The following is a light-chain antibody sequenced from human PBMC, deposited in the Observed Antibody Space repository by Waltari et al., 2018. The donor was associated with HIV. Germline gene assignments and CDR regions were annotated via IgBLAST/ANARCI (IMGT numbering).Light chain of an antibody. CDR3: CSYAGSYTYV. CDR2: EVN. J-gene: IGLJ1*01. Sequence: QSALTQPRSVSGSPGQSVTISCTGTSSDIGYFDYVSWYQQYPGKTPKVIIYEVNQRPSGAPDRCTGAKSGITASLTISGLQGDDEADYYCCSYAGSYTYVFGTGTKVNVL. V-gene: IGLV2-11*01. CDR1: SSDIGYFDY.